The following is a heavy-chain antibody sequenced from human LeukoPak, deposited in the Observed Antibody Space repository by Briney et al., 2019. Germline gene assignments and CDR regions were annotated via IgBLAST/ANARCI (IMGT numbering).Heavy chain of an antibody. V-gene: IGHV1-2*02. CDR2: MNSNSGGA. J-gene: IGHJ4*02. CDR1: GYTFTDYF. Sequence: GASVKVSCKASGYTFTDYFMHWVRQAPGQGLEWMGWMNSNSGGANYAQKFQGRVTMTRDTSTSTAYMELSRPRSDDSAVYYCARGHCSIGTCDVFYFDCWGQGILVTVSS. CDR3: ARGHCSIGTCDVFYFDC. D-gene: IGHD2-15*01.